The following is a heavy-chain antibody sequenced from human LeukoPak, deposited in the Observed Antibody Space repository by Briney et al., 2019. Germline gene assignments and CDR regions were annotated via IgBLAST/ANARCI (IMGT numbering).Heavy chain of an antibody. Sequence: GGSLRLSCAASGFTFSNAWLSWVRQAPGKGLEWVGRIKGKTDGGTTDYAAPVKGRFTISRDDSKNTLFLQMNSLEADDTAVYYCTRYSRASGWLWGQGALVTVSS. D-gene: IGHD6-19*01. V-gene: IGHV3-15*01. CDR3: TRYSRASGWL. CDR1: GFTFSNAW. J-gene: IGHJ4*02. CDR2: IKGKTDGGTT.